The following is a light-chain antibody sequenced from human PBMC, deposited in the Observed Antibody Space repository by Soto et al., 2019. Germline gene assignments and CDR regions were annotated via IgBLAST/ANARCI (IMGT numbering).Light chain of an antibody. Sequence: EIVLTQSPDTLSLSPGERATLSCRASQSVRSYFAWYQQKPGQAPRLLIYDASHRATGILARFSGSESGTDFALTIRSLEAADFAIYYCQQRGNWPVTFGQGTRGDIK. V-gene: IGKV3-11*01. CDR3: QQRGNWPVT. CDR1: QSVRSY. CDR2: DAS. J-gene: IGKJ1*01.